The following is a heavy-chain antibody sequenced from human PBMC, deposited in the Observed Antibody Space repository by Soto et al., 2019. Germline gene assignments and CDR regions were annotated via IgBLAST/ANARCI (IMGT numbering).Heavy chain of an antibody. V-gene: IGHV4-4*02. CDR3: ATRRDGGPV. Sequence: SETLSLTCAVSGGSISSMDWWTCVRQPPGKGLQWIGEIYHTGSTNYNPSLQSRVTISIDESRTSFSLNLDSVTATDTAVYYCATRRDGGPVWGHGTLVTVSS. CDR1: GGSISSMDW. CDR2: IYHTGST. J-gene: IGHJ4*01. D-gene: IGHD4-17*01.